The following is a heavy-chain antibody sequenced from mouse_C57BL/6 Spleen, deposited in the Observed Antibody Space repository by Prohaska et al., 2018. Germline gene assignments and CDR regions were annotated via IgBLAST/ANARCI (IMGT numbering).Heavy chain of an antibody. Sequence: EVQLLETGGGLVQPGGSRGLSCEGSGFTFSGFWMSWVRQTPGKTLEWIGDINSDGSAINYAPSIKDRFTIFRDNDKSTLYLQMSNVRSDDTATYFCVRSTGTGYFDVWGTGTTVTVSS. D-gene: IGHD4-1*02. V-gene: IGHV11-2*01. CDR1: GFTFSGFW. CDR2: INSDGSAI. CDR3: VRSTGTGYFDV. J-gene: IGHJ1*03.